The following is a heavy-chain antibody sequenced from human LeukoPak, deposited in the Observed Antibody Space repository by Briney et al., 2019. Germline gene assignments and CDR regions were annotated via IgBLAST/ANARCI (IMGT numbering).Heavy chain of an antibody. V-gene: IGHV3-23*01. Sequence: GGSLRLSCAASGFTFSSYAMSWVRQAPGKGLEWVSVISGSGSSTYYADSVKGRFTISRDNSKNTLYLQMNSLTAEDTALYYCAKSRGYSNTSPFDYWGQGTLVAVSS. D-gene: IGHD5-12*01. CDR3: AKSRGYSNTSPFDY. CDR1: GFTFSSYA. CDR2: ISGSGSST. J-gene: IGHJ4*02.